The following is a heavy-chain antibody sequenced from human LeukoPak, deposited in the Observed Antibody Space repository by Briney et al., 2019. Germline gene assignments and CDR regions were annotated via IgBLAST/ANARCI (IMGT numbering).Heavy chain of an antibody. V-gene: IGHV1-2*02. CDR2: INPNSGGT. CDR1: GYTFTGYY. D-gene: IGHD6-6*01. Sequence: ASVKVSCKASGYTFTGYYMHWVRQAPGQGLEWMGWINPNSGGTNYAQKFQGRVTMTRDTSTSTAYMELSRLRSDDTAVYYCARARQLVSSLRYWGQGTLVTVSS. CDR3: ARARQLVSSLRY. J-gene: IGHJ4*02.